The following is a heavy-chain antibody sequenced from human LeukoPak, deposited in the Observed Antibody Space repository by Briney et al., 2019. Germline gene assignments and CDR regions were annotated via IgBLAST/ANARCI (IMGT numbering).Heavy chain of an antibody. CDR2: INPNSGGT. Sequence: GASVKVSRKASGYTFTGYYMHWVRQAPGQGLEWMGWINPNSGGTNYAQKFQGRVTMTRDTSISTAYMELSRLRSDDTAVYYCAREKGNYDFWSGSDYWGQGTLVTVSS. CDR3: AREKGNYDFWSGSDY. CDR1: GYTFTGYY. J-gene: IGHJ4*02. V-gene: IGHV1-2*02. D-gene: IGHD3-3*01.